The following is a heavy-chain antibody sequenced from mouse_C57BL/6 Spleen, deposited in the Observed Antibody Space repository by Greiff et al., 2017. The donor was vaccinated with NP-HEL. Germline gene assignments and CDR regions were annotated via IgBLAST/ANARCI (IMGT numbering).Heavy chain of an antibody. CDR3: ARIEGYYGSSYFDY. Sequence: EVQLQQSGPELVKPGASVKISCKASGYTFTDYYMNWVKQSHGKSLEWIGDINPNNGGTSYNQKFKGKATLTVDTSSSTAYMELRSLTSEDSAVYYWARIEGYYGSSYFDYWGQGTTLTVSS. CDR2: INPNNGGT. D-gene: IGHD1-1*01. CDR1: GYTFTDYY. V-gene: IGHV1-26*01. J-gene: IGHJ2*01.